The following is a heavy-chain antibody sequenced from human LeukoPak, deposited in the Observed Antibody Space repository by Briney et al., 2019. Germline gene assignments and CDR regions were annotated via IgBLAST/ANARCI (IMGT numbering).Heavy chain of an antibody. D-gene: IGHD2-8*01. Sequence: GGSLRLSCAASGFTLSKHPMYWVRQAPGKGLEWVSSLSDTGDSRHYADSVKGRFTNSRDSARSALYLQMNSLRAEDTAVYYCAKGDCASGSCYFDDWGQGSQVTVSS. CDR2: LSDTGDSR. CDR1: GFTLSKHP. CDR3: AKGDCASGSCYFDD. V-gene: IGHV3-23*01. J-gene: IGHJ4*02.